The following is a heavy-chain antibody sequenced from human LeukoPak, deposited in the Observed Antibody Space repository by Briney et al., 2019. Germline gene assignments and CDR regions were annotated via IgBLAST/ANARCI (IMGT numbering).Heavy chain of an antibody. CDR1: GGSISSYY. V-gene: IGHV4-34*01. CDR3: ASNGGLVVPAPDYGPTQDFDY. CDR2: INHSGST. D-gene: IGHD2-2*01. J-gene: IGHJ4*02. Sequence: SETLSLTCTVSGGSISSYYWSWIRQPPGKGLEWIGEINHSGSTNYNPSLKSRVTISVDTSKNQFSLKLSSVTAADTAVYYCASNGGLVVPAPDYGPTQDFDYWGQGTLVTVSS.